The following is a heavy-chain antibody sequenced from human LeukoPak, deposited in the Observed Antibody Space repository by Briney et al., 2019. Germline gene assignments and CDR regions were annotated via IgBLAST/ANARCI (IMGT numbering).Heavy chain of an antibody. J-gene: IGHJ4*02. CDR2: INQDGGEK. CDR3: ARSPYYYDSSGYYYTHYYFDY. Sequence: GGSLRLSCAASGFTFGDYWMSWVRQAPGKGLEWVANINQDGGEKYYVDSVMGRFTVSRDNAKNSLYLQMNSLRAEDTAVYYCARSPYYYDSSGYYYTHYYFDYWGQGTLVTVSS. D-gene: IGHD3-22*01. CDR1: GFTFGDYW. V-gene: IGHV3-7*01.